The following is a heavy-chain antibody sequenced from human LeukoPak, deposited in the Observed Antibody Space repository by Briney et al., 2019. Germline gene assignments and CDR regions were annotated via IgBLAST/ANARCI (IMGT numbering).Heavy chain of an antibody. CDR2: IYYSGSI. D-gene: IGHD6-25*01. CDR1: GGSISSFY. V-gene: IGHV4-59*01. CDR3: ASQAGYYYYMDV. Sequence: SETLSLTGTVTGGSISSFYWRWIHQPPAKRLDWIGYIYYSGSINYNPSLKSLVTISVDTSKNQFSLKLSSVTAADTAVYYCASQAGYYYYMDVWGKGTTVTVSS. J-gene: IGHJ6*03.